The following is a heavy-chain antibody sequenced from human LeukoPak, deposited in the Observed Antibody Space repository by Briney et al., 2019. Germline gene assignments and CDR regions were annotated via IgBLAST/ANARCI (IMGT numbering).Heavy chain of an antibody. Sequence: GGSLRLSCAASGLPFGGYAMSWVRQAPGKGLEWVSAIRGGGDTTYYADSVQGRFTISRDNSKNTLYLQMNSLRIDDTALYFCVTATLRSRLSNFDYWGQGTLVTVSS. CDR2: IRGGGDTT. CDR3: VTATLRSRLSNFDY. CDR1: GLPFGGYA. V-gene: IGHV3-23*01. D-gene: IGHD2-21*02. J-gene: IGHJ4*02.